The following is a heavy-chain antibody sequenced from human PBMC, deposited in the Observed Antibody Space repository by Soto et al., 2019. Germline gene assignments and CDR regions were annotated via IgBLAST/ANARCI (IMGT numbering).Heavy chain of an antibody. CDR2: ISSSSSTI. CDR1: GFTFSTYA. D-gene: IGHD3-9*01. CDR3: ARGGELRYFDWSPPYNWFDP. J-gene: IGHJ5*02. V-gene: IGHV3-48*02. Sequence: PGGSLRLSCAASGFTFSTYAMSWVRQAPGKGLEWVSYISSSSSTIYYADSVKGRFTISRDNAKNSLYLQMNSLRDEDTAVYYCARGGELRYFDWSPPYNWFDPWGQGTLVTVSS.